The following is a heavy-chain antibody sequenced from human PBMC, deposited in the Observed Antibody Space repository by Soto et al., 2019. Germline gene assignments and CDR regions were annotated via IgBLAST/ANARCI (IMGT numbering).Heavy chain of an antibody. CDR2: ISKSGDRT. CDR3: AKVLTVTDSYWYGMDV. D-gene: IGHD4-17*01. J-gene: IGHJ6*02. V-gene: IGHV3-23*01. Sequence: EVQLLESGGGLVQPGGSLRLSCAASGFSFSSYAMIWVRQAPGKGLEGISSISKSGDRTYYADSVKGRFTISRDNSKTALYMQMNSLRAEDTAIYYCAKVLTVTDSYWYGMDVWGQGTTVTVSS. CDR1: GFSFSSYA.